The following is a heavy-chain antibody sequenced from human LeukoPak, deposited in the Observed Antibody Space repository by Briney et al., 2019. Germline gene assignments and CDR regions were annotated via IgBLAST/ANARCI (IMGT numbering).Heavy chain of an antibody. CDR1: GFTFSSYG. J-gene: IGHJ6*02. Sequence: PGGSLRLSCAASGFTFSSYGMHWVRQAPGKGLEWVAVISYDGSNKYYADSVKGRFTISRDNSKNTLYLQMNSLRAEDTAVYYCARGRFLEWSQRIYYYYGMDVWGQGTTVTVSS. CDR2: ISYDGSNK. D-gene: IGHD3-3*01. CDR3: ARGRFLEWSQRIYYYYGMDV. V-gene: IGHV3-30*03.